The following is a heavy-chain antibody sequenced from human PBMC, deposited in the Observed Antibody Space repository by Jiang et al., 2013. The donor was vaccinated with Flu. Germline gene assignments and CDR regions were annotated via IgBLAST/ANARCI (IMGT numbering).Heavy chain of an antibody. CDR3: ARHMESSTSCYAY. Sequence: NHSGIANYKSSLKSRVTISVDTSKNQFSLKLTSVTAADTAMYYCARHMESSTSCYAYWGQGTLVTVSS. D-gene: IGHD2-2*01. J-gene: IGHJ4*02. CDR2: NHSGIA. V-gene: IGHV4-34*01.